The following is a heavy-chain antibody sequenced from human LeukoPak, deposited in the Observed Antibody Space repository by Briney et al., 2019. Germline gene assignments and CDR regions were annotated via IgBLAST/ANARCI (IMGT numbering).Heavy chain of an antibody. CDR3: ARGAGSGSYGSLVYFDY. CDR2: INPNIGGT. J-gene: IGHJ4*02. V-gene: IGHV1-2*02. Sequence: ASVKVSCKASGYTFTGYFMHWVRQAPGQGLEWMGWINPNIGGTKYARKFQGRVTMTRDTSISTAYMELSRLRSDDTAVYYCARGAGSGSYGSLVYFDYWGQGTLVTVSS. CDR1: GYTFTGYF. D-gene: IGHD1-26*01.